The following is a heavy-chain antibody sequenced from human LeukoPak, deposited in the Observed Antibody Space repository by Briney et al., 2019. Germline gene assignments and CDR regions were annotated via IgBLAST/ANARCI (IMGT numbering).Heavy chain of an antibody. V-gene: IGHV4-59*11. CDR1: GGSIFSQY. CDR2: IYSSGST. Sequence: PSGTLFLTCTVSGGSIFSQYWIWIRQPPGEGLEWLGYIYSSGSTDYTPSLKSRVTILVDTSKNQFFLKLRSVTAADTAVYYCARSGERYQLPPFDYWGQGTLVTVSS. CDR3: ARSGERYQLPPFDY. J-gene: IGHJ4*02. D-gene: IGHD2-2*01.